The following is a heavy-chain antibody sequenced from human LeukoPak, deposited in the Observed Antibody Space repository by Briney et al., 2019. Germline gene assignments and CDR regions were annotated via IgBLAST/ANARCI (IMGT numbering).Heavy chain of an antibody. J-gene: IGHJ4*02. V-gene: IGHV3-30-3*01. Sequence: QPGGSLRLSCAASRFTFSNYPMHWVRQAPGEGLEWVALLSYDGSNECYADSVKGRFTISRDNSKNTLYLQMNSLRAEDTAVYYCARGRGSYSADYWGQGTLVTVSS. CDR1: RFTFSNYP. CDR2: LSYDGSNE. D-gene: IGHD1-26*01. CDR3: ARGRGSYSADY.